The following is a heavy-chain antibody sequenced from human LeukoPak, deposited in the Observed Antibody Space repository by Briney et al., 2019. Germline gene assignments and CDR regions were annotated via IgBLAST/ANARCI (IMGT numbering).Heavy chain of an antibody. V-gene: IGHV3-7*01. Sequence: PGGSLRLSCAASGFTFSSYWMSWVRQAPGKGLEWVANIKQDGSEKYYVDSVKGRFTISRDNARNSLYLQMNSLRAEDTAVYYCARYLITIFGVVTPFDYWGQGTLVTVSS. CDR2: IKQDGSEK. CDR3: ARYLITIFGVVTPFDY. CDR1: GFTFSSYW. J-gene: IGHJ4*02. D-gene: IGHD3-3*01.